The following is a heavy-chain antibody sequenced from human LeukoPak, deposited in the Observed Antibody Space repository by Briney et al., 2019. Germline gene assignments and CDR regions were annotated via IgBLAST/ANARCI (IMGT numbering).Heavy chain of an antibody. V-gene: IGHV3-7*01. Sequence: GGSLRLSCAASGFIFRSYWMSWVRQAPGKGLEWVANIKQDGSEKYYVDSVKGRFTISRDNAKNSLYLQMNSLRAEDTAVYYCARDSHGKTPFDYWGQGTLVTVSS. CDR3: ARDSHGKTPFDY. CDR2: IKQDGSEK. CDR1: GFIFRSYW. J-gene: IGHJ4*02.